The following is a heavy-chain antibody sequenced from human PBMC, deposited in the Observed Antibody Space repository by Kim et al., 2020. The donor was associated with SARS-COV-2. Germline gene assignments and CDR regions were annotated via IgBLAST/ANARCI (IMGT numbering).Heavy chain of an antibody. D-gene: IGHD3-10*01. CDR2: INPNSGGT. CDR3: ARDPEVRGVIRDGWGGWFDP. CDR1: GYTFTGYY. Sequence: ASVKVSCKASGYTFTGYYMHWVRQAPGQGLEWMGWINPNSGGTNYAQKFQGWVTMTRDTSISTAYMELSRLRSDDTAVYYCARDPEVRGVIRDGWGGWFDPWGQGTLVTVSS. V-gene: IGHV1-2*04. J-gene: IGHJ5*02.